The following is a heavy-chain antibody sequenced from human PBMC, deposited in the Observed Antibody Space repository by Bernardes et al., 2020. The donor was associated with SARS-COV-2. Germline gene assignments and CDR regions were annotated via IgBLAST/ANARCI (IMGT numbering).Heavy chain of an antibody. D-gene: IGHD3-22*01. CDR2: ISRSRKTI. CDR3: ARVSWSAYYYDSSGDYLDY. V-gene: IGHV3-48*01. CDR1: GFIFSRYS. Sequence: GGSLRLSCESSGFIFSRYSMTWVRQAPGKGPEWISYISRSRKTINYAASVRGRFTISRDTAKSSLYLQMNSLRAEDKAVYYCARVSWSAYYYDSSGDYLDYWGQGTLVTVSS. J-gene: IGHJ4*02.